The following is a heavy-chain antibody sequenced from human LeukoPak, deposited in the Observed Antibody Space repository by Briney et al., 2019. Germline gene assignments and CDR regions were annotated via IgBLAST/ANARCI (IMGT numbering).Heavy chain of an antibody. CDR3: ARQNTPHGNFDY. CDR1: GFTFSSYA. D-gene: IGHD1-26*01. J-gene: IGHJ4*02. CDR2: ISGGGGST. V-gene: IGHV3-23*01. Sequence: PGGSLRLSCAASGFTFSSYAMSWVRQAPGKGLEWVSAISGGGGSTYYADSVKGRFTISRENAKNSLYLLMSSLRAEDTAVYYCARQNTPHGNFDYWGQGTLVTVSS.